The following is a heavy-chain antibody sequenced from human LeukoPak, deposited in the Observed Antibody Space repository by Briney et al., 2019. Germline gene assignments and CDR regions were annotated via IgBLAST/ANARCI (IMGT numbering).Heavy chain of an antibody. Sequence: GSLRLSCAASGFTFSSYAMHWVRQAPGKGLEWVAVISYDGSNKYYADSVKGRFTISRDNSKNTLYLQMNSLRAEDTAVYYCARDRHYYDSSGHFDYWGQGTLVTVSS. CDR1: GFTFSSYA. J-gene: IGHJ4*02. CDR2: ISYDGSNK. D-gene: IGHD3-22*01. V-gene: IGHV3-30*04. CDR3: ARDRHYYDSSGHFDY.